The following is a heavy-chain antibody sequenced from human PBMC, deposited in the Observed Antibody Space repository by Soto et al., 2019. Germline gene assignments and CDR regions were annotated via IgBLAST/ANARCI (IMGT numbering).Heavy chain of an antibody. J-gene: IGHJ5*02. D-gene: IGHD6-13*01. CDR2: IYYSGST. V-gene: IGHV4-39*01. Sequence: SETLSLTCTVSGGSISSSSYYWGWIRQPPGKGLEWIGSIYYSGSTYYNPSLKSRVTISVDTSKNQFSLKLSSVTAADTAVYYCARVQAGIAAAGTYWFDPWGQGTLVTVSS. CDR3: ARVQAGIAAAGTYWFDP. CDR1: GGSISSSSYY.